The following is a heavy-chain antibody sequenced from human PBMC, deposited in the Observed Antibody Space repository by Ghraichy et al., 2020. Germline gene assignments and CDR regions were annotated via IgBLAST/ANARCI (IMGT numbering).Heavy chain of an antibody. CDR2: IKQDGSEK. CDR1: GFTFSSYW. Sequence: ESLNISCAASGFTFSSYWMSWVRQAPGKGLEWVANIKQDGSEKYYVDSVKGRFTISRDNAKNSLYLQMNSLRAEDTAVYYCARDYYGSVPDAFDIWGQGTMVTVSS. D-gene: IGHD3-10*01. J-gene: IGHJ3*02. V-gene: IGHV3-7*03. CDR3: ARDYYGSVPDAFDI.